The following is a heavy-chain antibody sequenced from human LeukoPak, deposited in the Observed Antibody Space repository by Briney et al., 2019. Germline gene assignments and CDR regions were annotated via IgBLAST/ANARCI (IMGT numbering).Heavy chain of an antibody. D-gene: IGHD5-12*01. V-gene: IGHV3-74*01. CDR2: INTDGSST. J-gene: IGHJ4*02. CDR1: GFTFSSYW. CDR3: ARGRSAYAWDY. Sequence: GGSLRLSCAASGFTFSSYWMHWVRQAPGKGLVWVSRINTDGSSTSYADSVEGRFTISRDNAKNTLYLQMSSLRAEDTAVYYCARGRSAYAWDYWGQGTLVTVSS.